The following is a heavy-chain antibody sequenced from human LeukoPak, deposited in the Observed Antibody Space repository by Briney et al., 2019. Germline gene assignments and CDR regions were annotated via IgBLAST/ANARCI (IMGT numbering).Heavy chain of an antibody. CDR1: GYTFTGYY. V-gene: IGHV1-2*06. J-gene: IGHJ4*02. CDR3: ARDPGY. CDR2: INPNSGGT. Sequence: ASVKVSCKASGYTFTGYYMHWVRQAPGQGLEWMGRINPNSGGTNYAQKFQGRVTMTRDTSKNQSSLKLSSVTAADTAVYYCARDPGYWGQGTLVTVSS.